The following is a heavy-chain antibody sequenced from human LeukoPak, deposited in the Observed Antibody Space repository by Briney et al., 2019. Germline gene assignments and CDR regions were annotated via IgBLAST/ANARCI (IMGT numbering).Heavy chain of an antibody. J-gene: IGHJ4*02. CDR1: GFTFSRYA. CDR2: ISSSGGDT. V-gene: IGHV3-23*01. D-gene: IGHD2-2*02. Sequence: PGGSLRLSCAASGFTFSRYAMSRVRQAPGKGLEWVSTISSSGGDTYYADSVKGRFTVSRDNSKNTLYLQMNSLRAEDTAVYYCAKEEVYCSTTSCYRAFDYWGQGTLVTVSS. CDR3: AKEEVYCSTTSCYRAFDY.